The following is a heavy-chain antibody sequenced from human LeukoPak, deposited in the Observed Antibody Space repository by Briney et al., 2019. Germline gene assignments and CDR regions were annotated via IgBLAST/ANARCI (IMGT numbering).Heavy chain of an antibody. D-gene: IGHD3-10*01. CDR1: GFTFSSYS. V-gene: IGHV3-21*01. J-gene: IGHJ2*01. CDR3: ARGGLLITMVRTKNTGWYFDL. CDR2: ISSSSSYI. Sequence: YPGGSLRLSCAASGFTFSSYSMNWVRQAPGEGLEWVSSISSSSSYIYYADSVKGRFTISRDNAKNSLYLQMNSLRAEDTAVYYCARGGLLITMVRTKNTGWYFDLWGRGTLVTVSS.